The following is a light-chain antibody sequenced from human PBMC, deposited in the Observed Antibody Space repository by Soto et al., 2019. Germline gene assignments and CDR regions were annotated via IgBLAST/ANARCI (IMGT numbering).Light chain of an antibody. V-gene: IGKV3-20*01. Sequence: EIVVTLSPATLSVSKGERATLSCRASQSIGTYLAWYQQKPGQAPRLLIYGASSRATGIPDRFSGSGSGTDFTLTISRLEPEDFAVYYCQQYGSSLTWTFGQGTKVDI. CDR2: GAS. J-gene: IGKJ1*01. CDR3: QQYGSSLTWT. CDR1: QSIGTY.